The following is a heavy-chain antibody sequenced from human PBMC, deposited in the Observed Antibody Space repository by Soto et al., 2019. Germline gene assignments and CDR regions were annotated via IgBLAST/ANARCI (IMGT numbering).Heavy chain of an antibody. Sequence: EVQLVESGGGLIQPGGSLRLSCAVSGFTVSNNYMSWVRQAPGKGLEGVSVIYSGGYTAYGDSVKGRFTISRDNSKNPLYFQMNSRGADAPGFFYGEHHPGGGGYWGQGTLVTVSS. CDR2: IYSGGYT. V-gene: IGHV3-53*01. D-gene: IGHD3-10*01. CDR1: GFTVSNNY. J-gene: IGHJ4*02. CDR3: EHHPGGGGY.